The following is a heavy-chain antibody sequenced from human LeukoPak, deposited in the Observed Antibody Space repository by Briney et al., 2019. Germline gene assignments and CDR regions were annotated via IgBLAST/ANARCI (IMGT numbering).Heavy chain of an antibody. V-gene: IGHV3-66*02. Sequence: GGSLRLSCAASGFTVSSNHMSWVRQAPGKGLEWVSVIYSGGSTYYADSVKGRFTISRDNSKNTLYLQMNSLRPEDTAVYYCARATTATETAVYWGQGTLVTVSS. CDR1: GFTVSSNH. J-gene: IGHJ4*02. CDR3: ARATTATETAVY. CDR2: IYSGGST. D-gene: IGHD1-1*01.